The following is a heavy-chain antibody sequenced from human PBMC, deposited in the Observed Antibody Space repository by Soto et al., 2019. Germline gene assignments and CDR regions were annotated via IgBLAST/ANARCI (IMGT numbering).Heavy chain of an antibody. CDR1: TVSSNY. V-gene: IGHV3-53*01. J-gene: IGHJ4*02. CDR3: ARVFRVPYFEY. Sequence: TVSSNYMSWVRQAPGKGLEWVSVIYSGGSTYYADSVKGRFTISRDNSKNTLYLQMNSLRAEDTAVYYCARVFRVPYFEYWGQGTLVTVSS. CDR2: IYSGGST. D-gene: IGHD2-2*01.